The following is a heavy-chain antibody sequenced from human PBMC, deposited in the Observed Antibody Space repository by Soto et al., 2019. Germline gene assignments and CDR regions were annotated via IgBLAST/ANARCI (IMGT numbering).Heavy chain of an antibody. D-gene: IGHD2-2*01. J-gene: IGHJ2*01. CDR3: ARDNRPAAIYWYFDL. CDR2: ISSSSSYI. Sequence: EVQLVESGGGLVKPGGSLRLSCAASGFTFSSYSMNWVRQAPGKGLEWVSSISSSSSYIYYADSVKGRFTISRDNAKNSLYLQMTSLRAEDTAVYYCARDNRPAAIYWYFDLWGRGTLVTVSS. V-gene: IGHV3-21*01. CDR1: GFTFSSYS.